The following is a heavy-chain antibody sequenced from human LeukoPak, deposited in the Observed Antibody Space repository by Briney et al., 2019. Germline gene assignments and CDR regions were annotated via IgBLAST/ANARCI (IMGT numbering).Heavy chain of an antibody. CDR2: INPNSGGT. CDR1: GYTFTGYY. J-gene: IGHJ6*03. CDR3: ARDPAAGTVGRNYYYYYMDV. D-gene: IGHD6-13*01. V-gene: IGHV1-2*02. Sequence: ASVKVSCKASGYTFTGYYMHWVRQAPGQGLEWMGWINPNSGGTNYAQKFQGRVTMTRDTSISTAYMELSRLRSDDTAVYYCARDPAAGTVGRNYYYYYMDVWGKGTTVTVSS.